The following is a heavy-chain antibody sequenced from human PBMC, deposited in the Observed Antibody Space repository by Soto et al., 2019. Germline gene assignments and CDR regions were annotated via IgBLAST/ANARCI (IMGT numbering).Heavy chain of an antibody. V-gene: IGHV3-13*05. J-gene: IGHJ5*02. CDR2: IVTAGDP. Sequence: GSMGFCYASCDFSSSNCDRRWARDATGRVQGRGSPIVTAGDPYYPGSVKGRFTISRENAKNSLYLQMNSLRAGDTAVYYCARGYRGWFHPLGQGT. CDR3: ARGYRGWFHP. D-gene: IGHD5-18*01. CDR1: DFSSSNCD.